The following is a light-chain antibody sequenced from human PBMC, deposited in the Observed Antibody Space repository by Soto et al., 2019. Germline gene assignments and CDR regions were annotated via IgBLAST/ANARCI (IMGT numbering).Light chain of an antibody. V-gene: IGKV3-20*01. CDR2: AVS. CDR1: QSVGSIY. J-gene: IGKJ5*01. Sequence: EIVLTQSPGTLSLSPGERATLSCRTSQSVGSIYLAWYQQKPGQTPRLLMYAVSNRATGIPDRFSGSGSGTDFSLTICRLEPEDFAVYYCQQYAGSPITSGQGTRLEIK. CDR3: QQYAGSPIT.